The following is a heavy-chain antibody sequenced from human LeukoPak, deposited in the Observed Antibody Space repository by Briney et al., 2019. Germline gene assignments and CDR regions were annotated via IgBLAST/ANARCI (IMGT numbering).Heavy chain of an antibody. V-gene: IGHV1-69*04. Sequence: ASVKVSCKASGGTFSSYAISWVRQAPGQGLEWMGRIIPIFGIANYAQKFQGRVTITADKSTSTAYMELSSLRSEDTAVYYCARVGSGSGSDWFDPWGQGTLVTVSS. CDR2: IIPIFGIA. J-gene: IGHJ5*02. CDR3: ARVGSGSGSDWFDP. CDR1: GGTFSSYA. D-gene: IGHD3-10*01.